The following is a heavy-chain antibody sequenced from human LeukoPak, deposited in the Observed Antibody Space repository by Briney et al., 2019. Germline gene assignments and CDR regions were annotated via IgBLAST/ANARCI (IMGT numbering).Heavy chain of an antibody. V-gene: IGHV1-69*04. J-gene: IGHJ6*02. Sequence: SVKVSCKASGATFSSYTISWVRQAPGQGLEWMGRIIPILGIANYAQKFQGRVTITADKSTSTAYVELSSLRSEDTAVYYCAREEPYGMDVWGQGTTVTVSS. CDR1: GATFSSYT. CDR3: AREEPYGMDV. CDR2: IIPILGIA.